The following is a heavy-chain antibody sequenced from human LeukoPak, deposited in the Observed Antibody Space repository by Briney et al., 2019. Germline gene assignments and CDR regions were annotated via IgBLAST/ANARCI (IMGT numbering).Heavy chain of an antibody. CDR2: IGGST. D-gene: IGHD2-21*01. CDR1: GFTFSSYA. V-gene: IGHV3-23*01. Sequence: GGSLRLSCAATGFTFSSYAMTWVRQAPGKGLEWVSAIGGSTYYADSVKGRFTISRDNSENTLYLQMNSLRAEDTAVYYCAKQYSGGWYYCYYWGQGTLVTVSS. CDR3: AKQYSGGWYYCYY. J-gene: IGHJ4*02.